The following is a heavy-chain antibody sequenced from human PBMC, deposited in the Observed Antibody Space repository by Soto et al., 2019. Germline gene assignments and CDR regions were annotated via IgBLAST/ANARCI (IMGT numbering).Heavy chain of an antibody. CDR1: GYTFTNYG. J-gene: IGHJ6*02. CDR2: ISGYNGNT. CDR3: ARDREXYYDSSGNYYYHYGMDV. Sequence: ASVKVSCKASGYTFTNYGISWVRQAPGQGLEWMGWISGYNGNTKYAQKFQGRVTMTTDTPTNTAYMELRSLRSDDTAVYYCARDREXYYDSSGNYYYHYGMDVWGQGTTVTVSS. D-gene: IGHD3-22*01. V-gene: IGHV1-18*04.